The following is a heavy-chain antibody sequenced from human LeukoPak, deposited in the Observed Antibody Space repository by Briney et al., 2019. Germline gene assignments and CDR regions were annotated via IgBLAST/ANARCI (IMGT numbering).Heavy chain of an antibody. J-gene: IGHJ4*02. CDR2: IHHTGIT. D-gene: IGHD2-8*01. CDR3: ARYFCPNGLCSHFDY. V-gene: IGHV4-4*02. CDR1: GGSISSTNW. Sequence: SETLSLTCAVSGGSISSTNWWSWVRQPPGKGLEWIGYIHHTGITNYNPSLKSRVTISVDTAKNQFSLKLSSVTAADTAIYYCARYFCPNGLCSHFDYWGQGTLVTVSS.